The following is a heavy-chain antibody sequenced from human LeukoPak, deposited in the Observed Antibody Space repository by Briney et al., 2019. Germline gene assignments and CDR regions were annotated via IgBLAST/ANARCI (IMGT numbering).Heavy chain of an antibody. J-gene: IGHJ5*02. D-gene: IGHD6-19*01. CDR2: ISAYNGNT. CDR1: GYTFTSYG. CDR3: ARDTRIAVAGTNWFDP. Sequence: SVKVSCKASGYTFTSYGISWVRQAPGQGLEWMVWISAYNGNTNYAQKLQGRVTMTTDTSTSTAYMELRSLRSDDTAVYYCARDTRIAVAGTNWFDPWGQGTLVTVSS. V-gene: IGHV1-18*01.